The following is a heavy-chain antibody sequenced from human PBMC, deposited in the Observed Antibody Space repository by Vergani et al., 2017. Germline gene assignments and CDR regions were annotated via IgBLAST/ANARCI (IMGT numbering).Heavy chain of an antibody. Sequence: QVQLVESGGGVVQPGRSLRLSCAASGFTFSSYGMHWVRQAPGKGLEWVAVIWYDGSNKYYADSVKGRFTISSDKSKITLYLQMNSLRAEDTAVYYCARDRSTSGEGIFDYWGQGTLVTVSS. CDR3: ARDRSTSGEGIFDY. CDR1: GFTFSSYG. CDR2: IWYDGSNK. D-gene: IGHD2-2*01. J-gene: IGHJ4*02. V-gene: IGHV3-33*08.